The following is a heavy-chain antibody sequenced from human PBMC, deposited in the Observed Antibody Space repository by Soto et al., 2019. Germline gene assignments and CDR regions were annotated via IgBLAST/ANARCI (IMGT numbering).Heavy chain of an antibody. V-gene: IGHV1-2*04. J-gene: IGHJ4*02. CDR3: ARSLPIVVVINPDPFPFDY. CDR1: GYTFTGYY. D-gene: IGHD3-22*01. CDR2: INPNSGGT. Sequence: QVQLVQSGAEVKKPGASVKVSCKASGYTFTGYYMHWVRQAPGQGLEWMGWINPNSGGTNYAQKFQGWVTMTRDTSNSTAYMELSRLRSDDTAVYYCARSLPIVVVINPDPFPFDYWGQGTLVTVSS.